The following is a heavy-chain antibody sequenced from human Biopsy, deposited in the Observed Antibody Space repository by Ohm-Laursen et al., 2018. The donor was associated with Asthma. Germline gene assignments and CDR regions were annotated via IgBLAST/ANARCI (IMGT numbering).Heavy chain of an antibody. D-gene: IGHD6-19*01. J-gene: IGHJ4*02. V-gene: IGHV3-53*01. CDR3: ASGDSSGWSHYDFDY. Sequence: SLRLSCAASGFAVSSVHMFWVRQAPGKGLEWVSVIYSGGTSHTADSVRGRFTISRDFSKNTLHLQMHSLRVEDTAGYYCASGDSSGWSHYDFDYWGQGTLVTVSP. CDR1: GFAVSSVH. CDR2: IYSGGTS.